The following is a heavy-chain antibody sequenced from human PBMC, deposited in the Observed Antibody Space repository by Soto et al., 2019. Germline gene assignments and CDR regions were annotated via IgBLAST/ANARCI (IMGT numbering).Heavy chain of an antibody. V-gene: IGHV1-8*01. CDR1: GYTFTSYD. CDR3: ARAAVAAPNPGYFLH. D-gene: IGHD6-19*01. Sequence: ASVKVSCKASGYTFTSYDINWVRQATGQGLEWMGWMKPNSGNTGYAQKFQGRLTMTRNTSISTAYLELSSLRSEDTAVCYCARAAVAAPNPGYFLHWGQGTPVTVSS. J-gene: IGHJ1*01. CDR2: MKPNSGNT.